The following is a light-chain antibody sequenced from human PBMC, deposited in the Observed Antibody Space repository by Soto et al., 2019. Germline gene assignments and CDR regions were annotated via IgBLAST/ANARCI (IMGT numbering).Light chain of an antibody. V-gene: IGLV2-8*01. J-gene: IGLJ1*01. Sequence: QSVLTQPPSASGSPGQSVTISCTETSSDVGGYNYVSWYQQHPGKAPKLMIYEVSKRPSGVPDRFSGSKSGNTVSLTVSGLQAEDEADYYCSSYAGSRGVFGTGTKVTVL. CDR3: SSYAGSRGV. CDR1: SSDVGGYNY. CDR2: EVS.